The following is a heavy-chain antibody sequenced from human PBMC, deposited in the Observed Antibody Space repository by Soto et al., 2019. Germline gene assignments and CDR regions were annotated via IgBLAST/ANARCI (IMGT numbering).Heavy chain of an antibody. CDR3: ARQWAAAGKGGWFDP. Sequence: SETLSLTCTVFGGSISSSSYYWGWIRQPPGKGLEWIGSIYYSGSTYYNPSLKSRVTISVDTSKNQFSLKLSSVTAADTAVYYCARQWAAAGKGGWFDPWGQGTLVTVSS. J-gene: IGHJ5*02. CDR1: GGSISSSSYY. D-gene: IGHD6-13*01. V-gene: IGHV4-39*01. CDR2: IYYSGST.